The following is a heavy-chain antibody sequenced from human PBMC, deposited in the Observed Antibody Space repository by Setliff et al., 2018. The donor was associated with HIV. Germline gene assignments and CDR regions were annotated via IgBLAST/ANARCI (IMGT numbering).Heavy chain of an antibody. J-gene: IGHJ1*01. CDR1: ELTFSNYA. CDR2: LSGSGGST. Sequence: GGSLRLSCAASELTFSNYAMTWVRQAPGKGLEWVSSLSGSGGSTYYADSVKGRFTISRDNSKNTLYLRMNSLRAEDTAVYYCAQAQTSVSGSYYQYLQHWGQGTLVIVSS. D-gene: IGHD3-10*01. CDR3: AQAQTSVSGSYYQYLQH. V-gene: IGHV3-23*01.